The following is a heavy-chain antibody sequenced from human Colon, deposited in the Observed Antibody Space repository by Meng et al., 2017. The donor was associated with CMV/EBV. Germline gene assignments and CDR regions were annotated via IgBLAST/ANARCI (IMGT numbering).Heavy chain of an antibody. J-gene: IGHJ4*02. CDR3: VRDHTYDRKIY. V-gene: IGHV4-39*06. Sequence: RLHRQEAGPGLVKPSETLSLTCTVSGGSISSSMYCWGWIRQFPRKGLEWIGSIYYSGSTFYNPSLKSRVTVSIDTSRNQFSLKLNSVTAADTAVYYCVRDHTYDRKIYWGQGSLVTVSS. CDR2: IYYSGST. CDR1: GGSISSSMYC. D-gene: IGHD2-8*01.